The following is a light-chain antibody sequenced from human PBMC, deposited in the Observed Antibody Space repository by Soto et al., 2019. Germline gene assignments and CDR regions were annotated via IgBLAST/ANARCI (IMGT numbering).Light chain of an antibody. CDR1: QDISNY. V-gene: IGKV1-33*01. CDR2: DAS. J-gene: IGKJ2*01. CDR3: QQYANLPPYT. Sequence: DIQMTQSPSSLSASVGDRVTITCQASQDISNYLNWYQQKPGKATKLLIYDASKLETGVPSRFSGSGSGTDFTFTISSLQPEDIATYYCQQYANLPPYTFGQGTKLEIK.